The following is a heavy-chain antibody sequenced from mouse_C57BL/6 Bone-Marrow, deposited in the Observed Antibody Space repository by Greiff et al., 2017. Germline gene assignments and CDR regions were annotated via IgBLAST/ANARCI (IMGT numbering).Heavy chain of an antibody. D-gene: IGHD1-1*01. V-gene: IGHV1-82*01. CDR3: ARSRGTVYAMDY. J-gene: IGHJ4*01. Sequence: VQLQQSGPELVKPGASVKISCKASGYAFSSSWMNWVKQRPGKGLEWIGRIYPGAGDTNYNGKFKGKATLTADKSSSTAYMQLSSLTSEDSAVYFCARSRGTVYAMDYWGQGTSVTVSS. CDR2: IYPGAGDT. CDR1: GYAFSSSW.